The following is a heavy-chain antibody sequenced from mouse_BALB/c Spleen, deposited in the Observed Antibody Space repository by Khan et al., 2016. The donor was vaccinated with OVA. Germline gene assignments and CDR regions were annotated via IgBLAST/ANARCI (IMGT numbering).Heavy chain of an antibody. D-gene: IGHD2-1*01. Sequence: QVQLQQSGAELVKPGASVKLSCKTSGYTFTNYWIQWVKQRPGQGLGWIGEIFPGTGTTYYNENFKAKAHLTIDTSSSTAYMQLSSLTSEDSAVYFCARGYFGNYEFAYWGQGTLVTVSA. CDR2: IFPGTGTT. V-gene: IGHV1S132*01. CDR3: ARGYFGNYEFAY. J-gene: IGHJ3*01. CDR1: GYTFTNYW.